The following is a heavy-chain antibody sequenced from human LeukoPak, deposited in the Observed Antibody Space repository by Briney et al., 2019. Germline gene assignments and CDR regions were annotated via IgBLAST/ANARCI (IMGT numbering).Heavy chain of an antibody. CDR1: GGSVSSGTYY. CDR3: ERGTNYYGSGDY. V-gene: IGHV4-61*01. Sequence: PSGTLSLTCTVSGGSVSSGTYYWSWIRQPPGKGLEWIGFLYYTGNSNYVPSLKSRITMSVDTSKNQFSLKLTSVTAADTAVYYCERGTNYYGSGDYWGQGTLVTVSS. CDR2: LYYTGNS. D-gene: IGHD3-10*01. J-gene: IGHJ4*02.